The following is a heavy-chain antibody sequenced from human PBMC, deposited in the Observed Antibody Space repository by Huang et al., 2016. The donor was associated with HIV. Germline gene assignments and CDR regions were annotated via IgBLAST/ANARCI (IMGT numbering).Heavy chain of an antibody. CDR1: GDSIRSGGYY. D-gene: IGHD3-3*01. Sequence: QVQLQESGPGLVKPSQTLSLTCTVSGDSIRSGGYYWTWIRLSPAKGLEWIGYIYYSGSSDYNPALKSRVSISIDAFKNRVSLKLKSVTVADTAVYYCARAPATHSVFFYWGQGTLVTVSA. CDR3: ARAPATHSVFFY. CDR2: IYYSGSS. V-gene: IGHV4-30-4*08. J-gene: IGHJ4*02.